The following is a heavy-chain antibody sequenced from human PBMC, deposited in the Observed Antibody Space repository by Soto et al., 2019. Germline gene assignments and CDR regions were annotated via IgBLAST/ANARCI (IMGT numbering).Heavy chain of an antibody. Sequence: QVHLQESGPGLVKPSETLSLTCNVSGASVRGNYWRWIRQPVGQAMEWIGRVSANGASNYGHSLCNRVCRSIDRSKNQCCLSLRSVTAADTGVYYCAGDPLPDDNSAPWGQGTLVTVPS. J-gene: IGHJ5*02. CDR2: VSANGAS. D-gene: IGHD3-22*01. CDR3: AGDPLPDDNSAP. V-gene: IGHV4-4*07. CDR1: GASVRGNY.